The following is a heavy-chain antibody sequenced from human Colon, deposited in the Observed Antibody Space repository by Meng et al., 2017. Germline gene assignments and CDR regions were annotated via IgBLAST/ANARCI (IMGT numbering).Heavy chain of an antibody. CDR2: ILHSGTS. Sequence: KPPGPWSSAVAAAGAPTRGNNGWSWVLQTPGKGLEYLGKILHSGTSNYNPSLKSRVTISVDKSKNQFSLRLSSVTAADTAVYYCARRNSNNWFDPWGQGILVTVSS. J-gene: IGHJ5*02. V-gene: IGHV4-4*03. D-gene: IGHD2/OR15-2a*01. CDR1: GAPTRGNNG. CDR3: ARRNSNNWFDP.